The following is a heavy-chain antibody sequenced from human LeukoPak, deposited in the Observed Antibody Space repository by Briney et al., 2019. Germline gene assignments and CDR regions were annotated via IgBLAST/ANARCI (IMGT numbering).Heavy chain of an antibody. CDR1: GGSISSSSYY. Sequence: SETLSLACTVSGGSISSSSYYWGWIRQPPGKGLEWIGSIYYSGSTYYNPSLKSRVTISVDTSKNQFSLKLSSVTAADTAVYYCARAETKLLWFGELLSPFDYWGQGTLVTVSS. D-gene: IGHD3-10*01. CDR2: IYYSGST. V-gene: IGHV4-39*07. CDR3: ARAETKLLWFGELLSPFDY. J-gene: IGHJ4*02.